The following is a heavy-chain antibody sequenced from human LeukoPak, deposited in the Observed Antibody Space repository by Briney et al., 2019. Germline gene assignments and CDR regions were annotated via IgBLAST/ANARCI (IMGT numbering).Heavy chain of an antibody. Sequence: KTSETLSLTCTVSGGSISSYYWSWIRQPAGKGLEWIGRIYTSGSTNYHPSLKSRVTMSVDTSKNQFSLKLISVTAADTAVYYCARSAYYYDSSGYYRLFDYWGQGTLVTVSS. V-gene: IGHV4-4*07. CDR3: ARSAYYYDSSGYYRLFDY. D-gene: IGHD3-22*01. CDR1: GGSISSYY. CDR2: IYTSGST. J-gene: IGHJ4*02.